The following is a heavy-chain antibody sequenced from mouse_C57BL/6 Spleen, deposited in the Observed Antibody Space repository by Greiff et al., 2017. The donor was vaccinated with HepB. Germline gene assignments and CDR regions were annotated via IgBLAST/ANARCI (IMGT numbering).Heavy chain of an antibody. CDR2: IYPRSGNT. CDR1: GYTFTSYG. D-gene: IGHD2-3*01. Sequence: VQLQQSGAELVRPGASVKLSCTASGYTFTSYGISWVKQRTGQGLEWIGEIYPRSGNTYYNEKFKGKATLTADKSSSTAYMELRSLTSEDSAVYFCARSWDGYFDYWGQGTTLTVSS. CDR3: ARSWDGYFDY. V-gene: IGHV1-81*01. J-gene: IGHJ2*01.